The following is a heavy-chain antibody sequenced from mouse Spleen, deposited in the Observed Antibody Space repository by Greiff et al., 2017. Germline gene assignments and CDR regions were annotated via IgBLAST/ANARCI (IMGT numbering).Heavy chain of an antibody. D-gene: IGHD2-14*01. J-gene: IGHJ3*01. CDR1: GFSFTSYG. V-gene: IGHV2-2*01. CDR2: IWRGGST. CDR3: ARNRYDSAWFAY. Sequence: VMLVESGPGLVQPSQSLSITCTVSGFSFTSYGVHWVRQSPGKGLEWLGVIWRGGSTDYNAAFITRLSISKDNSKSQVFFKMNSLQADDTAIDYCARNRYDSAWFAYWGQGTLVTVSA.